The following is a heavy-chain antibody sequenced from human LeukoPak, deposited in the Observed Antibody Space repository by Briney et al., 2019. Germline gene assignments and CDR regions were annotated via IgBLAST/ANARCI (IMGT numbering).Heavy chain of an antibody. CDR3: AKDGYYSSANHFARLHFDL. CDR1: GFTFNAHA. J-gene: IGHJ2*01. V-gene: IGHV3-23*01. Sequence: PGGPLRLSREASGFTFNAHAMNWVRQAPGKGLEWVSVISGDVRDTNYANPVKGRFTISRDNSKNAAFLQMDSLRVEDTAMYYCAKDGYYSSANHFARLHFDLWGRGTLVTVSS. CDR2: ISGDVRDT. D-gene: IGHD3-10*01.